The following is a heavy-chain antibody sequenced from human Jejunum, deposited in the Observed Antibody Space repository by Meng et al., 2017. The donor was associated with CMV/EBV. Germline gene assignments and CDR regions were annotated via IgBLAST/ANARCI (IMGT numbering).Heavy chain of an antibody. CDR3: AKGYGNSFEY. Sequence: HVQLHDSAPGVVKPSATLSLACTVSGGSFTTYYWSWIRQRAGKGLEWIGRIITSGSTNYNPSLRSRVIMSVDTSKNQFFLKLRSVTAADTAVYFCAKGYGNSFEYWGQGSLVTVSS. D-gene: IGHD3-16*01. CDR2: IITSGST. CDR1: GGSFTTYY. V-gene: IGHV4-4*07. J-gene: IGHJ4*02.